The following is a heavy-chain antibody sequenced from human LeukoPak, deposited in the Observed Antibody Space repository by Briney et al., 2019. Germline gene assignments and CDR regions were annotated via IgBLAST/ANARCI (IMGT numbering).Heavy chain of an antibody. CDR1: GFTVSSYS. CDR2: LYTTNTA. CDR3: ARGQARSFDY. J-gene: IGHJ4*02. V-gene: IGHV3-53*01. Sequence: GGSLRLSCAASGFTVSSYSMNWVRQAPGKGLEWVSVLYTTNTAYYADSVKGRFTISRDNSKNTLYLQMNTLRAEDTAVYCCARGQARSFDYWGQGTLVTVSS.